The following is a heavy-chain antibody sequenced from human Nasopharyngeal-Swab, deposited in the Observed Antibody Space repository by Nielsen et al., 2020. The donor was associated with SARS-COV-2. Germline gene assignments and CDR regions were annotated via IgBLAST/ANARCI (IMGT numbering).Heavy chain of an antibody. CDR3: ARGLRGVTTYYYYYYMDV. Sequence: SETLSLTCTVSGGSISSGSYYWSWIRQPAGKGLEWIGRIYTSGSTNYNPSLKSRVTISVDTSKNQFSPKLSSVTAADTAVYYCARGLRGVTTYYYYYYMDVWGKGTTVTVSS. D-gene: IGHD4-17*01. V-gene: IGHV4-61*02. CDR1: GGSISSGSYY. J-gene: IGHJ6*03. CDR2: IYTSGST.